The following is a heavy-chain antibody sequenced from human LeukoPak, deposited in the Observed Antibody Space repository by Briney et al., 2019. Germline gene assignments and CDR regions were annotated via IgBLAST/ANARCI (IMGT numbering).Heavy chain of an antibody. V-gene: IGHV4-39*07. CDR3: ARDPAYGDYGWADY. J-gene: IGHJ4*02. Sequence: PSETLSLTCTVSGGSISSSSYYWGWIRQPPGKGLEWIGSIYYSGSTYYNPSLKSRVTISVDTSKNQFSLKLSSVAAADTAVYYCARDPAYGDYGWADYWGQGTLVTVSS. CDR2: IYYSGST. D-gene: IGHD4-17*01. CDR1: GGSISSSSYY.